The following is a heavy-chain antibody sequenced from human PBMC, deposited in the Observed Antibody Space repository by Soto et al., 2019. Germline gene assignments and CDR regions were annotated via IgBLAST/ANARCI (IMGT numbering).Heavy chain of an antibody. CDR3: ARSGYSYGPNPLLY. V-gene: IGHV4-31*03. CDR2: IYYSGST. J-gene: IGHJ4*02. CDR1: GGSISSGGYY. D-gene: IGHD5-18*01. Sequence: TLSLPCTVSGGSISSGGYYWSWIRQHPGKGLEWIGYIYYSGSTYYNPSLKSRVTISVDTSKNQFSLKLSSVTAADTAVYYCARSGYSYGPNPLLYWGQGTLVTVSS.